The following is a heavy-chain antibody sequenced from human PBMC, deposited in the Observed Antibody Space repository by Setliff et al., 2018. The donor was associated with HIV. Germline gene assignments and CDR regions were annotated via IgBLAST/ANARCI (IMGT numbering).Heavy chain of an antibody. Sequence: SGPTLVNPTQTLTLTCTFSGFSLSTSGVGVGWIRQPPGKALEWLALIYWDDEKRYSPSLKSRLTITKDTSKNQVVLTMTNMDPVDTATYYCAPPLIIAVASEGAFDIWGQGTMVTVSS. CDR3: APPLIIAVASEGAFDI. CDR2: IYWDDEK. D-gene: IGHD6-19*01. CDR1: GFSLSTSGVG. V-gene: IGHV2-5*02. J-gene: IGHJ3*02.